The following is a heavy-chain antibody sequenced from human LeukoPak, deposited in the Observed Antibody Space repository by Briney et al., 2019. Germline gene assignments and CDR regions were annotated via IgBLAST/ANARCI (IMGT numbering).Heavy chain of an antibody. CDR2: ISSNGGST. CDR1: GFTFSSYA. CDR3: ARVGGVGATSYDAFDI. D-gene: IGHD1-26*01. J-gene: IGHJ3*02. V-gene: IGHV3-64*01. Sequence: GGSLRLSCAASGFTFSSYAMHWVRQAPGKGLEYVSAISSNGGSTYYANSVKGRFTISRDNSKNTLYLQMGSLRAEDTAVYYCARVGGVGATSYDAFDIWGQGTMVTVSS.